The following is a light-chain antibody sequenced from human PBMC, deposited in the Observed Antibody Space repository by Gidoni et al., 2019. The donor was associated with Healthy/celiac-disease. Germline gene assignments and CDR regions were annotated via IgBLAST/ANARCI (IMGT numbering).Light chain of an antibody. V-gene: IGKV1-33*01. CDR1: QDISNY. CDR3: QQYDNLPFT. J-gene: IGKJ3*01. Sequence: DIQMTQSPSSLSASVGDRVTITCQASQDISNYLHWYQQKPGKAPKLLIYDASNLETGVPSRFSGSGSGTVVTFTISSLQPEDIATYYCQQYDNLPFTFGPGTKVDIK. CDR2: DAS.